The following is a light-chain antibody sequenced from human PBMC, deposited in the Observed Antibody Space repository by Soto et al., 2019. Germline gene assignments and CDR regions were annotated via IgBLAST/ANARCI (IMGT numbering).Light chain of an antibody. CDR1: SGHRTHA. J-gene: IGLJ2*01. CDR2: LNSDGRH. Sequence: QSVLTQWPSASASLGASVKLTCTLSSGHRTHAIAWHQQQPEKGPRYLMNLNSDGRHTKGDGIPDRFSGSSSGTERYLTISSLQSEDEADYYCQTWGTGLLVFGGGTKLTVL. CDR3: QTWGTGLLV. V-gene: IGLV4-69*01.